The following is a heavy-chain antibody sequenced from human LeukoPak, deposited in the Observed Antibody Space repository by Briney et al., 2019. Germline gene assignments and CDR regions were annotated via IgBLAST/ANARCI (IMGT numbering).Heavy chain of an antibody. CDR2: IFYSGTT. CDR1: GGSISSRSYH. V-gene: IGHV4-39*07. Sequence: SETLSLTCTVSGGSISSRSYHWGWIRQPPGKGLEWIGSIFYSGTTYYNPSLKSRVTISVDTSKNQFSLKLSSVTAADTAVYYCARDREGYSGYDYDFDFWGQGTLVTVSS. J-gene: IGHJ4*02. CDR3: ARDREGYSGYDYDFDF. D-gene: IGHD5-12*01.